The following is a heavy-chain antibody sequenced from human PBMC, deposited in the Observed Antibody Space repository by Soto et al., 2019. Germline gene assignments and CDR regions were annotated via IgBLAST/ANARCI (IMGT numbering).Heavy chain of an antibody. Sequence: HPGGSLRLSCAASEFTFSSYAMHWVRQAPGKGLEYVSAISSNGGSTYYANSVKGRFTISRDNSKNTLYLQMGSLRAEDMAVYYCARDLGYCTNGVCYNTNYYMDVWGKGTTVTVSS. CDR3: ARDLGYCTNGVCYNTNYYMDV. D-gene: IGHD2-8*01. J-gene: IGHJ6*03. CDR2: ISSNGGST. CDR1: EFTFSSYA. V-gene: IGHV3-64*01.